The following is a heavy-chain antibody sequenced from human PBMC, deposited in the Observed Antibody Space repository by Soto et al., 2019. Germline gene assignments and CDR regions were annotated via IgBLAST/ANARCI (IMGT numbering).Heavy chain of an antibody. CDR3: ARSPGLLWFGELRDWFDP. J-gene: IGHJ5*02. V-gene: IGHV4-59*01. CDR2: IYYSGST. Sequence: SETLSLTCSVSGGSISSYYWSWIRQPPGKGLEWIGYIYYSGSTNYNPSLKSRVTISVDTSKNQFSLKLSSVTAADTAVYYCARSPGLLWFGELRDWFDPWGQGTLVTVSS. D-gene: IGHD3-10*01. CDR1: GGSISSYY.